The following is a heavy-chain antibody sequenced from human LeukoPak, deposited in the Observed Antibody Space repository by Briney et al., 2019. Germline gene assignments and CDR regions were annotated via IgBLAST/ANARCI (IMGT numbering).Heavy chain of an antibody. V-gene: IGHV4-38-2*02. D-gene: IGHD4-17*01. J-gene: IGHJ5*02. CDR3: ARGDLAGDYVPPTNWFDP. CDR2: IYHSGST. Sequence: PSETLSLTCTVSGGSISSYYWSWIRQPPGKGLEWIGSIYHSGSTYYNPSLKSRVTISVDMSKNQFSLKVRSVTAADTAVYYCARGDLAGDYVPPTNWFDPWGQGTLVTVSS. CDR1: GGSISSYY.